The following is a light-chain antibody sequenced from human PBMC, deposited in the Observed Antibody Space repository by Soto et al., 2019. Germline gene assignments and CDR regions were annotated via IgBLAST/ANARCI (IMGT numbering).Light chain of an antibody. V-gene: IGKV3-11*01. CDR2: AAS. CDR3: QQGNTWPWT. Sequence: EIVLTQSPATLSLSPGEIATLSFRASQSVGSSLAWYQQKLGQAPRLLIYAASDRATGIPGRFSGSGSGTDFTLIISSLEPEDFAFYYCQQGNTWPWTFGQGTKVDIK. CDR1: QSVGSS. J-gene: IGKJ1*01.